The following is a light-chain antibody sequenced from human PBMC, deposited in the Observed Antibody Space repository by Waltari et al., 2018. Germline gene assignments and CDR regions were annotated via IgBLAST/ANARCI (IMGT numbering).Light chain of an antibody. J-gene: IGKJ4*01. CDR2: GAS. CDR1: QSVSSN. V-gene: IGKV3-15*01. CDR3: QQYNNWP. Sequence: EIVMTQSPATLSVSPGERATLSCRASQSVSSNLAWYQQKPCQAPRLLIYGASTRATGIPARFSGSGSGTEFTLTISSLQSEDFAVYYCQQYNNWPFGGGTKVEIK.